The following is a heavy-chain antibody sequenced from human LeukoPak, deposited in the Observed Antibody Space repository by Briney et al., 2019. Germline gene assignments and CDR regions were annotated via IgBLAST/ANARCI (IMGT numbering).Heavy chain of an antibody. CDR1: GGSISDYY. CDR3: ARRKRGSGGPFDY. Sequence: SETLSLTCTVSGGSISDYYWTWIRQSPGTGLEWIGYMDYSGSTAYNPSHKSRVTISIDTSKKQFSLELSSVTAADTAIYFCARRKRGSGGPFDYWGQGTLVTVSS. J-gene: IGHJ4*02. V-gene: IGHV4-59*08. CDR2: MDYSGST. D-gene: IGHD6-19*01.